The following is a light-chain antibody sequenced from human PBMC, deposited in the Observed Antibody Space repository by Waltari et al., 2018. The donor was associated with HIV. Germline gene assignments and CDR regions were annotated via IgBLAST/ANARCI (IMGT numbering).Light chain of an antibody. CDR2: DVS. J-gene: IGLJ2*01. Sequence: QSALTQPASVSGSPGQSITISCTGTSSDVGSYNLVSWYQQHPGKAPKLMIYDVSKRPSGVSNRFSGSKSGNTASLTISGLQAEDEADYYCCSYVGSGVVFGGGTKLAVL. CDR3: CSYVGSGVV. V-gene: IGLV2-23*02. CDR1: SSDVGSYNL.